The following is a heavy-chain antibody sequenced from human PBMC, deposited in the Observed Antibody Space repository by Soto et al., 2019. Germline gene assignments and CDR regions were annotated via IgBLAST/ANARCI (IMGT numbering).Heavy chain of an antibody. CDR1: GGSIGSYS. CDR3: ARTDLRVTEVFDY. J-gene: IGHJ4*02. D-gene: IGHD2-21*02. CDR2: IYYSGNT. V-gene: IGHV4-59*01. Sequence: SETLSLTCTVSGGSIGSYSWSWIRQPPGKGLEWIGYIYYSGNTNYNPSLKSRVTISADTSKNQFSLRLTSVTAADTAVYYCARTDLRVTEVFDYWGQGTLVTVSS.